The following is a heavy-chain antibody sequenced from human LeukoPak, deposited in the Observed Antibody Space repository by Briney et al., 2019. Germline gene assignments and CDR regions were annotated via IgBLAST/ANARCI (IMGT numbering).Heavy chain of an antibody. CDR1: AYTFTGYY. V-gene: IGHV1-2*04. J-gene: IGHJ6*04. CDR3: ARSPPGSSSWYEVYGMDV. D-gene: IGHD6-13*01. CDR2: INPNSGGT. Sequence: ASVKVSCKASAYTFTGYYMHWVRQAPGQGLEWMGLINPNSGGTNYAQKFQGWVTMTRDTSISTAYMALSRMRSDDTAVYYCARSPPGSSSWYEVYGMDVSGNGTTVTASS.